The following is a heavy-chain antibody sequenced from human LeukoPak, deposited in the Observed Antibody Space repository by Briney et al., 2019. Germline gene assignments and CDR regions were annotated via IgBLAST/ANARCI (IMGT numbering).Heavy chain of an antibody. CDR3: AREKVRQSGMDV. V-gene: IGHV1-2*06. CDR1: GYTFTGYY. CDR2: INPNNGGT. D-gene: IGHD2-2*01. Sequence: ASVKVSCKASGYTFTGYYIHWVRQAPGQGLEWMGRINPNNGGTNYAQKFQGRVTMTRDMSMSTAYMELSRLRSVDTAVYYCAREKVRQSGMDVWGQGTTVTVSS. J-gene: IGHJ6*02.